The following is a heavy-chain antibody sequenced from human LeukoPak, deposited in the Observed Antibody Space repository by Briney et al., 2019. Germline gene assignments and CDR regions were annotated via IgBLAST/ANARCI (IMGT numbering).Heavy chain of an antibody. CDR3: ARQTDCSSTSCYDY. CDR2: IYPGDSDA. J-gene: IGHJ4*02. V-gene: IGHV5-51*01. CDR1: GSSFTSYW. D-gene: IGHD2-2*01. Sequence: GESLKISCKGSGSSFTSYWIGWGRQVPGKGLEWMGIIYPGDSDARYSPSFQGQVTISADKSISTAYLQWSSLKASDTAMYYCARQTDCSSTSCYDYWGQGTLVTVSS.